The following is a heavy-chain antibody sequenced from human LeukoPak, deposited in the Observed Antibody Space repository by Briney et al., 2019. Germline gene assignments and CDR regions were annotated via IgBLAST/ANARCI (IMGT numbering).Heavy chain of an antibody. D-gene: IGHD3-22*01. CDR3: ARYYDSSGQTGGAFDI. J-gene: IGHJ3*02. Sequence: HSGGSLRLSCAASGFTFSSYWMHWVRQAPGKGLVWVSRINTDGSTTIYADSVKGRFTISRDNSKNTLYLQMNSLRAEDTAVYYCARYYDSSGQTGGAFDIWGQGTMVTVSS. CDR1: GFTFSSYW. V-gene: IGHV3-74*01. CDR2: INTDGSTT.